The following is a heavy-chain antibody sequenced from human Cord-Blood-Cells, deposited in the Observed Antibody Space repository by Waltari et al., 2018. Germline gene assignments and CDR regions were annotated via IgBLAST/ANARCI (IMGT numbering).Heavy chain of an antibody. CDR2: IWYDGSNK. CDR1: GFTFSSYG. D-gene: IGHD6-13*01. J-gene: IGHJ3*02. Sequence: QVQLVESGGGVVQPGRSLRLSCAASGFTFSSYGMHWVRQAPGKGLEWVAVIWYDGSNKYYADSVKGRFTISRDNSKNTLYLQMNSLRAEDTAVYYCARPSAGTGAFDIWGQGTMVTVSS. CDR3: ARPSAGTGAFDI. V-gene: IGHV3-33*01.